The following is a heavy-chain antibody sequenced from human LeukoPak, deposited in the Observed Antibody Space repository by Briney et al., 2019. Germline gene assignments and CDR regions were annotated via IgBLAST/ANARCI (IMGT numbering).Heavy chain of an antibody. CDR2: ISYDGSNK. CDR3: AKDSPFLLRSSEPFDY. J-gene: IGHJ4*02. D-gene: IGHD6-6*01. V-gene: IGHV3-30*18. Sequence: QPGRSLRLSCAASGFTFSSYGMHWVRQAPGKGLEWVAVISYDGSNKYYADSVKGRFTISRDNSKNTLYLQMNSLRAEDTAVYYCAKDSPFLLRSSEPFDYWGQGTLVTVSS. CDR1: GFTFSSYG.